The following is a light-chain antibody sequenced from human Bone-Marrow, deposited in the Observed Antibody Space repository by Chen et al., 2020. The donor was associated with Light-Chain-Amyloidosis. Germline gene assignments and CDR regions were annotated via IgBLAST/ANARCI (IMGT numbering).Light chain of an antibody. CDR3: AAWDDRVHVWV. V-gene: IGLV1-36*01. J-gene: IGLJ3*02. CDR2: YDD. Sequence: SVLTQPPSVSAAPGQTVSISCSGSRTNIGNNAVNWYQRLPGKATYLLIYYDDLVRSGVPARFSCSTSGAVASPARSAVQSDDEADYLCAAWDDRVHVWVFGGGTKLTVL. CDR1: RTNIGNNA.